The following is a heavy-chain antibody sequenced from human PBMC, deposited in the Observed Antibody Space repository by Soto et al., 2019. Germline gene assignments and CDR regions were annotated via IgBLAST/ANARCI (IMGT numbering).Heavy chain of an antibody. D-gene: IGHD3-3*01. CDR3: ARGFLEWLSHPYYGMDV. CDR1: GGSISSGGYS. V-gene: IGHV4-31*03. J-gene: IGHJ6*02. Sequence: QVQLQESGPGLVKPSQTLSLTCTVSGGSISSGGYSWSGIRRHPGKGLDWLGYIYDSGNTYYNPSLESRVTISVDTSKNQFSLKLSSVTAADTAVYYCARGFLEWLSHPYYGMDVWGQGTTVTVSS. CDR2: IYDSGNT.